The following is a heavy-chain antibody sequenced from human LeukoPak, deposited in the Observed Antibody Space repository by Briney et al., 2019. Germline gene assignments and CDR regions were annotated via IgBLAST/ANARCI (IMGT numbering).Heavy chain of an antibody. CDR1: DDSFSSHY. CDR3: ARELVTVTKGFDI. CDR2: IAYIGCT. Sequence: AETLSLTCAVSDDSFSSHYWTWIRQPPGKGLEWIGYIAYIGCTNYDPSLKSRVTISIDTSKNQLFLKLSSVTAAVTAVYYCARELVTVTKGFDIWGQGTMVSVSS. D-gene: IGHD4-17*01. J-gene: IGHJ3*02. V-gene: IGHV4-59*11.